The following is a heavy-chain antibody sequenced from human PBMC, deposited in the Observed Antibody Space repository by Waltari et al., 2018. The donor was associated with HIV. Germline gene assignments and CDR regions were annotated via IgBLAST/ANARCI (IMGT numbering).Heavy chain of an antibody. CDR1: GGSFSGYY. CDR3: ARGGGMDV. CDR2: INHSGSS. V-gene: IGHV4-34*01. J-gene: IGHJ6*02. Sequence: QVQLQQWGAGLLKPSETLSLTCAVYGGSFSGYYWSWIRQPPGKGLEWIGEINHSGSSNYNPSLKSRVTISVDTSKNQFSLKLSSVTAADTAVYYCARGGGMDVWGQGTTVTVSS.